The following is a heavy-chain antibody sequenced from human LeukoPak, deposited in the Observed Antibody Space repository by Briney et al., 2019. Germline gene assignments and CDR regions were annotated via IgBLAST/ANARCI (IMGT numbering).Heavy chain of an antibody. CDR3: AKNGGGLRAAAGD. J-gene: IGHJ4*02. CDR2: ISGGSSTI. V-gene: IGHV3-11*01. Sequence: GGSLRLSCAASGFTFSDYYMSWIRQAPGKGLEWVSYISGGSSTIYYADSLKGRFTVSRDNAKNSLYLLMNSLRAEDTAVYYCAKNGGGLRAAAGDWGQGTLVTVSS. D-gene: IGHD6-13*01. CDR1: GFTFSDYY.